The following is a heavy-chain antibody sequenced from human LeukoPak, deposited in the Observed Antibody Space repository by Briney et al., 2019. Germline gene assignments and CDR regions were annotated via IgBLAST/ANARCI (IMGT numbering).Heavy chain of an antibody. J-gene: IGHJ4*02. Sequence: GGSLRLSCAASGFTFSNAWMNWVRQAPGKGLEWVGRIKSKTDGGTADYAAPVRGRFTISRDDSNNTLYLQMNSLKTEDTAVYFCTTEGGAYSIRFDYWGQGPRVTVSS. CDR2: IKSKTDGGTA. V-gene: IGHV3-15*01. D-gene: IGHD2-15*01. CDR3: TTEGGAYSIRFDY. CDR1: GFTFSNAW.